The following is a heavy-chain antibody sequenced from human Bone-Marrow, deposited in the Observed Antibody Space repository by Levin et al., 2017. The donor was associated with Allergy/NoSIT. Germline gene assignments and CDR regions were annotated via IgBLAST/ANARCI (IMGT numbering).Heavy chain of an antibody. CDR2: ISGFNGNT. CDR3: ARDIIIVLPAGKSILDP. Sequence: KTGGSLRLSCKASGYTFTSYGVSWVRQAPGQGLEWMGWISGFNGNTIYAQRVQGRVTMTTDTSTSTAYLELRSLRSDDTAVYYCARDIIIVLPAGKSILDPWGQGTLVTVSS. D-gene: IGHD2-2*01. V-gene: IGHV1-18*04. J-gene: IGHJ5*02. CDR1: GYTFTSYG.